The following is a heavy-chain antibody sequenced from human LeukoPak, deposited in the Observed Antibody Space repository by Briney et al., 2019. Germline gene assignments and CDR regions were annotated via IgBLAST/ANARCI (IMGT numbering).Heavy chain of an antibody. CDR2: ISAYNGNT. J-gene: IGHJ4*02. V-gene: IGHV1-18*01. Sequence: GASVKVSCKSSVYTFTSYGISWVRQAPGQGLEWMGWISAYNGNTNYAQKLQDRVTMTTDTSTSTAYMELRSLRSDGTAVYYCARDRFRDVDYWGQGTLVTVSS. CDR1: VYTFTSYG. CDR3: ARDRFRDVDY.